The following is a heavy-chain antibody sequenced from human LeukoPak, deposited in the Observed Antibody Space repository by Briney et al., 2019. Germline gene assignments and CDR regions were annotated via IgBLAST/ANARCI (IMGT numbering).Heavy chain of an antibody. J-gene: IGHJ4*02. CDR3: ARDRGSYFAGLIDY. Sequence: PGGSLRLSCAASGFTFSSYGMHWVRQAPGKGLEWVAAIWYDGSNKYYADSVKGRFTISRDNSKNTLYLQMNSLRAEDTGVYYCARDRGSYFAGLIDYWGQGTLVTVSS. CDR1: GFTFSSYG. D-gene: IGHD1-26*01. CDR2: IWYDGSNK. V-gene: IGHV3-33*01.